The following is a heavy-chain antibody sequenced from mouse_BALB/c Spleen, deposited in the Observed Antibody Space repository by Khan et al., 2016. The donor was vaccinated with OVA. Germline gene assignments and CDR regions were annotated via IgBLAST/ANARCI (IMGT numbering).Heavy chain of an antibody. CDR3: ARTARIKY. CDR2: ISYSGST. CDR1: GYSITSGYG. J-gene: IGHJ2*01. D-gene: IGHD1-2*01. Sequence: EVQLLESGPGLVKPSQSLSLTCTVTGYSITSGYGWNWIRQFPGNKLEWMGYISYSGSTNSNPSLKSRISITRDNSKNQFFLQLNSVTTEDTATYYCARTARIKYWGQGTTLTVSS. V-gene: IGHV3-2*02.